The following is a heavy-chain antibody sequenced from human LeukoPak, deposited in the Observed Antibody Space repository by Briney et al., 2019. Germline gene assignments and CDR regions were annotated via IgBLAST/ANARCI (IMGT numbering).Heavy chain of an antibody. J-gene: IGHJ4*02. Sequence: GGSLRLSCVASVFTFTDYAMSWVRQAPGEGREWGSSICGGGFNTHYADSVKGRFTISRDTFTNTLYLEMNSLRADDSALYYCAKDNFGLVPYCFDSWGQGTLVTVSS. CDR2: ICGGGFNT. V-gene: IGHV3-23*01. D-gene: IGHD2-21*01. CDR3: AKDNFGLVPYCFDS. CDR1: VFTFTDYA.